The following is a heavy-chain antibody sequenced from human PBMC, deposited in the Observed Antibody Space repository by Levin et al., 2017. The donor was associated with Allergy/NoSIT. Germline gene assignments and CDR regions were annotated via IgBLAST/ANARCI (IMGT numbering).Heavy chain of an antibody. CDR3: AIGAKGRVAATGWFDP. J-gene: IGHJ5*02. CDR1: GYTFTGYY. D-gene: IGHD6-19*01. Sequence: ASVKVSCKASGYTFTGYYMHWVRQAPGQGLEWMGWINPNSGGTNYAQKFQGWVTMTRDTSISTASMELSRLRSDDTAVYYCAIGAKGRVAATGWFDPWGQGTLVTVSS. CDR2: INPNSGGT. V-gene: IGHV1-2*04.